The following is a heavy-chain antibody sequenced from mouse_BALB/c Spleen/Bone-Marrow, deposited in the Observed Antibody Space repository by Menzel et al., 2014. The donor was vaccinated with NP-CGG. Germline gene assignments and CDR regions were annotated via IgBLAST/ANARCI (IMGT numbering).Heavy chain of an antibody. CDR1: GYPFTSYW. CDR2: INPSNGRT. D-gene: IGHD1-1*01. J-gene: IGHJ2*01. V-gene: IGHV1S81*02. Sequence: QVQVQQSGGELVKPGASVKLSCKASGYPFTSYWGHWVEQRPGQGLEWIGEINPSNGRTNYNEKFKSKATLTVDKSSSTAYMQLSSLTSEDSAVYYCARRTTTVVATDYWGQGTTLTVSS. CDR3: ARRTTTVVATDY.